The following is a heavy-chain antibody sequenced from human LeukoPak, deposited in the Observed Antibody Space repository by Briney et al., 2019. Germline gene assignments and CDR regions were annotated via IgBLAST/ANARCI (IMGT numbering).Heavy chain of an antibody. J-gene: IGHJ4*02. CDR1: GFPFSSYA. V-gene: IGHV3-30*18. CDR2: ISYDGSNK. D-gene: IGHD2-21*01. CDR3: AKYSHYLDH. Sequence: GRSLRSSCAASGFPFSSYAMHWVRQAPGKGLEWVAVISYDGSNKYYADSVKGRFTISRDNSKNTLYLQMNSLRAEDTAVYYCAKYSHYLDHWGRGTLVTVSS.